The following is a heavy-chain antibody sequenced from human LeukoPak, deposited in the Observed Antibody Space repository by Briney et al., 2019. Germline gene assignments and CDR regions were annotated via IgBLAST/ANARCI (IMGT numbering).Heavy chain of an antibody. CDR3: ARDSSPWYYYDRSGSNGFDP. D-gene: IGHD3-22*01. Sequence: GGSLRLSCAASGFTFSSYAIHWVRQAPGKGLEWVAVIAYDGGNKYYADSVKGRFTISRDNSKNTLFLQMNSLRAEDTAVYYCARDSSPWYYYDRSGSNGFDPWGQGTLVTVSS. J-gene: IGHJ5*02. CDR2: IAYDGGNK. V-gene: IGHV3-30-3*01. CDR1: GFTFSSYA.